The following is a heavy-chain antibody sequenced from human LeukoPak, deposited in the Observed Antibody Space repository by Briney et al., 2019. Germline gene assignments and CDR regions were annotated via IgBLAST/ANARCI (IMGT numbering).Heavy chain of an antibody. Sequence: GASVKVSCKASGYTFTSYGISWVRQAPGQGLEWMGWISAYNGNTSYAQKLQGRVTMTTDTSTSTAYMELRSLRSDDTAVYYCARDGKILGYCTNGVCYLSTWGQGTLVTVSS. D-gene: IGHD2-8*01. CDR2: ISAYNGNT. V-gene: IGHV1-18*01. CDR1: GYTFTSYG. J-gene: IGHJ5*02. CDR3: ARDGKILGYCTNGVCYLST.